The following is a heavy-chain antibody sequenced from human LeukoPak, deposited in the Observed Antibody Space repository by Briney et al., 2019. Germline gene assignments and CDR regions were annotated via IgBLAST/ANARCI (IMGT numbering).Heavy chain of an antibody. CDR2: ISGRGGST. J-gene: IGHJ5*02. CDR1: GFTFSTYA. Sequence: PGGSLRLSCAASGFTFSTYAMSWVRQAPGKGLEWVSGISGRGGSTYYADSVKGRFTISRDNSKNTLYLQMNSLRAEDTAIYYCAPPFMKGFDPWGQGTLVTVSS. V-gene: IGHV3-23*01. CDR3: APPFMKGFDP. D-gene: IGHD2/OR15-2a*01.